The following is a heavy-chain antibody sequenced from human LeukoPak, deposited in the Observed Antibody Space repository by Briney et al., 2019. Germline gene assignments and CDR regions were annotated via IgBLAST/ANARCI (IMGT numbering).Heavy chain of an antibody. CDR3: AAGYIGGAMVTNAFDI. V-gene: IGHV1-58*01. D-gene: IGHD5-18*01. CDR1: GFSFTNSA. J-gene: IGHJ3*02. CDR2: IVVGSGNT. Sequence: SVKVSCKASGFSFTNSAVQWVRQARGQGLEWIGWIVVGSGNTIYVQKFQERVTITRDMFTSTAYMELSSLRSEDTAVYYCAAGYIGGAMVTNAFDIWRQGTMVTVSS.